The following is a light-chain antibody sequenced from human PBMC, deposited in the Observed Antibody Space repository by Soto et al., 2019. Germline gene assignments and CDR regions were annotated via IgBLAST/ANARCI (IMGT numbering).Light chain of an antibody. Sequence: DIQLTQSPSFLSASVGDRVTITCRASQGISSYLAWYQQKPGKAPKLLIYAASTLPSGVPARFSGSGSGTEFTLTISSLQPDDFAAYYCQHYNSYSEAFGQGTKVDIK. J-gene: IGKJ1*01. CDR1: QGISSY. V-gene: IGKV1-9*01. CDR3: QHYNSYSEA. CDR2: AAS.